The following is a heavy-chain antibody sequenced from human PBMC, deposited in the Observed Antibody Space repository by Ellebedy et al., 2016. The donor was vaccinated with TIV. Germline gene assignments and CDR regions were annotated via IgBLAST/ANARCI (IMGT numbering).Heavy chain of an antibody. D-gene: IGHD2-21*01. CDR2: IVVGSGNT. CDR3: AAESVVSPSASWYFDL. CDR1: GFTFTKSA. J-gene: IGHJ2*01. V-gene: IGHV1-58*01. Sequence: AASVKVSCKASGFTFTKSAVQWVRQARGQRLEWIGWIVVGSGNTHYAQKFQARVTITRDMSTSTAYMELSSLRSEDTAVYYCAAESVVSPSASWYFDLWGRGTLVTVSS.